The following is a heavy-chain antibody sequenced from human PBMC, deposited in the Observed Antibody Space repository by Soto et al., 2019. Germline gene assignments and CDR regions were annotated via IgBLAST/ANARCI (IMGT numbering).Heavy chain of an antibody. Sequence: EVALLGSGGGLVQPGGSLRLSCEVSGVAFSFYSMSWVRQAPGKGLEWVASISGNGATTYYAASGKGRFTFSRDNSKNTVHLQMNSLRGEDTAVYYCAKDRGGFTSGWEFFDFWGQGTLVTVSS. CDR2: ISGNGATT. V-gene: IGHV3-23*01. CDR1: GVAFSFYS. D-gene: IGHD6-19*01. J-gene: IGHJ4*02. CDR3: AKDRGGFTSGWEFFDF.